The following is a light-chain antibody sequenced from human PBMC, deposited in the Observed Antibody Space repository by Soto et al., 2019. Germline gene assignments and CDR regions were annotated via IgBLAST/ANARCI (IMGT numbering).Light chain of an antibody. Sequence: QSALTQPRSVSGSPGQSVTISCTGTSSDVGGYNYVSWYQQHPGKAPKLMIYDVSKRPSGVPDRFSGSKSGNTASLTISGLPAEDEADYYCCSYAGSYTVVFGGGTKLTVL. CDR1: SSDVGGYNY. V-gene: IGLV2-11*01. J-gene: IGLJ2*01. CDR2: DVS. CDR3: CSYAGSYTVV.